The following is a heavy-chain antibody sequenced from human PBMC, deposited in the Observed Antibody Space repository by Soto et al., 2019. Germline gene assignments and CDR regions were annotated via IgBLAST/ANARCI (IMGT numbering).Heavy chain of an antibody. CDR1: GGTFSSYA. V-gene: IGHV1-69*01. CDR3: ARGAVDTAMVRDAFDI. D-gene: IGHD5-18*01. J-gene: IGHJ3*02. Sequence: QVPLVQSGAEVKKPGSSVKVSCKASGGTFSSYAISWVRQAPGQGLEWMGGIIPIFGTANYAQKFQGRVTITADESTSTAYMELSSLRSEDTAVYYCARGAVDTAMVRDAFDIWGQGTMVTVSS. CDR2: IIPIFGTA.